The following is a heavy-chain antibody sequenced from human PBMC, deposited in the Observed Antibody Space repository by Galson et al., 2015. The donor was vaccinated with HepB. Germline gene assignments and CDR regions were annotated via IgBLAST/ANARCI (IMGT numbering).Heavy chain of an antibody. V-gene: IGHV1-18*01. Sequence: SVKVSCKASGYTFTSYGISWVRQAPGQGLEWMGWISAYNGNTNYAQKLQGRVTMTTDTSTNTAYMELRSLRSDDTAVYYCARDRVAQWKHQNKDAFDIWGQGTMVTVSS. CDR3: ARDRVAQWKHQNKDAFDI. CDR2: ISAYNGNT. J-gene: IGHJ3*02. D-gene: IGHD1-26*01. CDR1: GYTFTSYG.